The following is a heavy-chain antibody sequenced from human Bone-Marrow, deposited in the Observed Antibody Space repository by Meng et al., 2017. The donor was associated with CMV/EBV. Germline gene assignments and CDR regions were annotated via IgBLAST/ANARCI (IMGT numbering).Heavy chain of an antibody. Sequence: QVQQVQFGDEMKKLGASVKVSCQTSGFNFSDYNIHWVRQAPGQGLEWMGWVNSNNDATNYARKFQGRVSMTRDTSISTAHMELSRLMSDDTAVYYCVRSSGWSLFDYWGQGTLVTVSS. CDR2: VNSNNDAT. V-gene: IGHV1-2*02. J-gene: IGHJ4*02. CDR1: GFNFSDYN. D-gene: IGHD6-19*01. CDR3: VRSSGWSLFDY.